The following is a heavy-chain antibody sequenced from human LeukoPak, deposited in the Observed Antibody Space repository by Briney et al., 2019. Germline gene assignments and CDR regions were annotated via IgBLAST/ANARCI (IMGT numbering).Heavy chain of an antibody. V-gene: IGHV1-2*06. CDR1: GYTFTGYY. CDR3: ARGGYSSSCGDY. D-gene: IGHD6-13*01. J-gene: IGHJ4*02. CDR2: INPNSGGT. Sequence: GASVKVSCKASGYTFTGYYMHWVRQAPGQGLEWMGRINPNSGGTNYAQKFQGRVTMTTDTSTSTAYMELRSLRSDDTAVYYCARGGYSSSCGDYWGQGTLVTVSS.